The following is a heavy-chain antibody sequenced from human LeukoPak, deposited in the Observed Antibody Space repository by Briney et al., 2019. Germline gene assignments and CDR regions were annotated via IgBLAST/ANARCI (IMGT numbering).Heavy chain of an antibody. Sequence: ASVKVSCKASGYTFTSLDINWVRQATGQGLEWMGWINTKSGYTGYAQHFQGRVTITRDTSISTAYMELSSLRSEDTAVYYCASANSATPTHEFDYWGQGTLVTVSS. CDR3: ASANSATPTHEFDY. D-gene: IGHD2-15*01. CDR1: GYTFTSLD. CDR2: INTKSGYT. J-gene: IGHJ4*02. V-gene: IGHV1-8*03.